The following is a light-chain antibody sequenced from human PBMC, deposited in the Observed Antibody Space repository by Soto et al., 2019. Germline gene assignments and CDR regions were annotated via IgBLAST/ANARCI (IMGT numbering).Light chain of an antibody. CDR1: SNDVGNYKY. CDR2: EVS. Sequence: QSVLTQPASVSGSPGQSITMSCTGTSNDVGNYKYVSWYQQHPGKAPKLVIYEVSNRPSGISTRFSGSKSGNTASLTISGLQPEDEADYYSSSFATGSTLAYVFGAGTKVTVL. V-gene: IGLV2-14*01. J-gene: IGLJ1*01. CDR3: SSFATGSTLAYV.